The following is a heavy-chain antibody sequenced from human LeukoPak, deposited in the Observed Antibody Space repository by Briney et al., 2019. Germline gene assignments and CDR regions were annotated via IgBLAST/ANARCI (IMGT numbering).Heavy chain of an antibody. V-gene: IGHV3-11*01. CDR2: ISSSGSTI. CDR3: ARAVVSGMELLAHYVDV. D-gene: IGHD1-7*01. J-gene: IGHJ6*03. CDR1: GFTFSDYC. Sequence: GGSLRLSCAASGFTFSDYCMSWIRQAPGKGLEWVSYISSSGSTIYYADSVKGRFTISRDNAKNSLYLQMNSLRAEDKAVYECARAVVSGMELLAHYVDVWGKGTTVTVSS.